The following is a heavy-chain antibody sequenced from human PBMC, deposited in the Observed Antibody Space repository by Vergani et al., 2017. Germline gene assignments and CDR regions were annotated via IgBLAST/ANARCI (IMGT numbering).Heavy chain of an antibody. D-gene: IGHD6-13*01. V-gene: IGHV1-2*02. Sequence: QVQLVQSGAEVKKPGSSVKVSCKASGGTFSSYAISWVRQAPGQGLEWMGGIIPNSGGTNYAQKFQGRVTMTRDTSISTAYMELSRLRSDDTAVYYCAREQVTRSSWPLDYWGQGTLVTVSS. CDR1: GGTFSSYA. J-gene: IGHJ4*02. CDR3: AREQVTRSSWPLDY. CDR2: IIPNSGGT.